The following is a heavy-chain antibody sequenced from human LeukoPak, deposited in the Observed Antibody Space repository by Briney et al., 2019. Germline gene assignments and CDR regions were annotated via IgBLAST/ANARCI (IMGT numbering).Heavy chain of an antibody. D-gene: IGHD3-22*01. V-gene: IGHV4-31*03. J-gene: IGHJ4*02. Sequence: PSQTLSLTCTVSGVSVDSGGYYWSWVRRHPGKGLEWIGYIYYSGSTYYDPSLESRVTMSLDRSKNHASLNLTSVTAADTGVFYCARQPPSSGYNYRFYFDSWGLGIQVTVSS. CDR1: GVSVDSGGYY. CDR2: IYYSGST. CDR3: ARQPPSSGYNYRFYFDS.